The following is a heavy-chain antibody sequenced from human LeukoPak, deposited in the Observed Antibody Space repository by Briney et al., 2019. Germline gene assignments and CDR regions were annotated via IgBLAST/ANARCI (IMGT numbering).Heavy chain of an antibody. V-gene: IGHV3-48*02. CDR2: ISSSSSTI. CDR1: GFTSSSYS. CDR3: ARTYDYVWGSYRYRFFDY. D-gene: IGHD3-16*02. Sequence: GGSLRLSCAASGFTSSSYSMNWVRQAPGKGLEWVSYISSSSSTIYYADSVKGRFTISRDNAKNSLYLQMNSLRDEDTAVYYCARTYDYVWGSYRYRFFDYWGQGTLVTVSS. J-gene: IGHJ4*02.